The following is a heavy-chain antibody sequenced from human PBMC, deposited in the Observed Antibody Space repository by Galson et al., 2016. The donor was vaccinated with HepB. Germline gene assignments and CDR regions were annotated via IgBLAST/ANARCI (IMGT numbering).Heavy chain of an antibody. D-gene: IGHD6-19*01. CDR3: AKGGSSGWSRFDS. CDR1: GVNFNDHA. J-gene: IGHJ4*02. V-gene: IGHV3-23*01. CDR2: ISGSGRSS. Sequence: SLRLSCATSGVNFNDHAMNWVRQAPGTGLEWISSISGSGRSSQYSDSVKGRFTISRDTSNNSLYLDMNSLRVDDTALYYCAKGGSSGWSRFDSWGQGTRVTVSS.